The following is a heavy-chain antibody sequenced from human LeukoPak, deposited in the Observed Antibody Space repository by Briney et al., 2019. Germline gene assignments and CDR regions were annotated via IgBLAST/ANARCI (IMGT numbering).Heavy chain of an antibody. V-gene: IGHV4-39*01. J-gene: IGHJ4*02. CDR1: GGSISSSSYY. CDR2: IYYSGST. D-gene: IGHD2-2*02. CDR3: ARLPAAIAGDY. Sequence: PSETLSPTCTVSGGSISSSSYYWGWIRQPPGKGLEWIGSIYYSGSTYYNPSLKSRVTISVDTSKNQFSLKLSSVTAADTAVYYCARLPAAIAGDYWGQGTLVTVSS.